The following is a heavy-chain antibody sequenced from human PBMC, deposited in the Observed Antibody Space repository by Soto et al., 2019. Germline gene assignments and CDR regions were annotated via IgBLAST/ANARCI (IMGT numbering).Heavy chain of an antibody. CDR2: IYYSGST. CDR1: GGSISSGGYY. D-gene: IGHD3-16*01. V-gene: IGHV4-31*03. CDR3: ARDSRVRGVTVSLFDY. Sequence: SETLSLTCTVSGGSISSGGYYWSWIRQHPGKGLEWIGYIYYSGSTYYNPSLKSRVTISVDTSKNQFSLKLSSVTAADTAVYYCARDSRVRGVTVSLFDYWGQGTLVTVSS. J-gene: IGHJ4*02.